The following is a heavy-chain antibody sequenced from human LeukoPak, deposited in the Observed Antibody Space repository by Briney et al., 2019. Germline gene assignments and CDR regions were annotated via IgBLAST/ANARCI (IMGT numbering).Heavy chain of an antibody. J-gene: IGHJ4*02. CDR2: ISSSGNSI. V-gene: IGHV3-48*03. CDR1: GFTFSSYE. Sequence: GGSLRLSCAASGFTFSSYEMNWVRQAPGKGLEWVSYISSSGNSIYYADSVKGRFTISRDNAMNSLYLQMNSLRAEDTAVYYCARDDYYDSSGYYGFDYWGQGTLVTVSS. D-gene: IGHD3-22*01. CDR3: ARDDYYDSSGYYGFDY.